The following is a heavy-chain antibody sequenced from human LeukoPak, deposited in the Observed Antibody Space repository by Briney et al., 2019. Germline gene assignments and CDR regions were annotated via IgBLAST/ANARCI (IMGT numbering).Heavy chain of an antibody. Sequence: GGSLRLSCAASGFPFGTYSMNWVRQAPGKGLEWVSSISSSPPYIFYADSVKGRFTISRDNAKNSLYLQMNSLRVEDTGIYYCARRSGRRYEYWGQGVLVTVSP. CDR1: GFPFGTYS. CDR3: ARRSGRRYEY. J-gene: IGHJ4*02. D-gene: IGHD5-24*01. V-gene: IGHV3-21*01. CDR2: ISSSPPYI.